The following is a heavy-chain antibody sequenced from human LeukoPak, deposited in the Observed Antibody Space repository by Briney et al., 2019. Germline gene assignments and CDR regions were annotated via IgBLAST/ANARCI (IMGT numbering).Heavy chain of an antibody. CDR3: ARPQDHGGNVENFDI. J-gene: IGHJ3*02. CDR2: INPNSGGT. V-gene: IGHV1-2*02. Sequence: ASVKVSCKASGYTFTGYYIHWVRQAPGQGLEWMGWINPNSGGTNYALKFRGRVTMTRDTSISTANMELTSLRSDDTAVYYCARPQDHGGNVENFDIWGQGTLVTVSS. CDR1: GYTFTGYY. D-gene: IGHD4-23*01.